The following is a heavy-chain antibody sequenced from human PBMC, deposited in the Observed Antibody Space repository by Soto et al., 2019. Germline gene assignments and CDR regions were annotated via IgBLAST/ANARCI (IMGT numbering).Heavy chain of an antibody. CDR3: VGSNVVSA. Sequence: GGSLRLSCAVSGFTFRNSWMSWLRQAPEKGLEWVANIKPDGGEKYYVDSVAGRFTISRDNARNSLYLQMNSLRAEDTGLYYCVGSNVVSAWGQGTLVTVSS. V-gene: IGHV3-7*01. CDR1: GFTFRNSW. J-gene: IGHJ5*02. D-gene: IGHD2-2*01. CDR2: IKPDGGEK.